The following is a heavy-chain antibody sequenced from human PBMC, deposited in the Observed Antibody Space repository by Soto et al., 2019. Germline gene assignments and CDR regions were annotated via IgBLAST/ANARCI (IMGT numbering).Heavy chain of an antibody. CDR3: ASGQRHSQSMIVEFGQ. V-gene: IGHV1-69*12. CDR2: IIPIFGSA. Sequence: QVQLVQSGAEVKKPGSSVKVSCNSSGGTFSSYPIIWVRQAPGQGLEWMGGIIPIFGSATYAQQFQGRVTITADESTSTAYMELSRLTSDDTAVYYCASGQRHSQSMIVEFGQWGQGTLVTVSS. D-gene: IGHD3-22*01. CDR1: GGTFSSYP. J-gene: IGHJ4*02.